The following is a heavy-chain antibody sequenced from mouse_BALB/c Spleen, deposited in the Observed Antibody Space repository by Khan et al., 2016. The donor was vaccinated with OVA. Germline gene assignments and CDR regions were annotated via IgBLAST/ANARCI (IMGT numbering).Heavy chain of an antibody. CDR3: ADHAYYPRDIEV. CDR2: IAPANGNT. CDR1: GFNIKDTY. V-gene: IGHV14-3*02. Sequence: VQLKQSGAELVKPGASVKLSCTASGFNIKDTYLHWVKQSPEQGLEWLGRIAPANGNTKYDPKFQGKATITSDTSSNTSYLQLNSLTSEDTAVYYCADHAYYPRDIEVWGAGTTVTVSS. D-gene: IGHD1-1*01. J-gene: IGHJ1*01.